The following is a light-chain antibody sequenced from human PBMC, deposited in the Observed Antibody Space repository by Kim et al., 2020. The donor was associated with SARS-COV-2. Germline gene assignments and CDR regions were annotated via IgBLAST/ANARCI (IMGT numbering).Light chain of an antibody. CDR2: QDS. CDR3: QAWDSSTVV. Sequence: VSPGQTASITCSGDKLGDKYACWYQQKPGQSPVLVIYQDSKRPSGIPERFSGSYSGNTATLTISGTQAMDEADYYCQAWDSSTVVFGGGTQLTVL. CDR1: KLGDKY. J-gene: IGLJ2*01. V-gene: IGLV3-1*01.